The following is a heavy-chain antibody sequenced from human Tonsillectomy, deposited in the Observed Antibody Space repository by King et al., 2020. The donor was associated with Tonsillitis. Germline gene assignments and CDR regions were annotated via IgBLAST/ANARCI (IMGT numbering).Heavy chain of an antibody. CDR3: ARDSSSWFHFDY. V-gene: IGHV4-59*01. J-gene: IGHJ4*02. CDR1: GGSISSYY. Sequence: QLQESGPGLVKPSETLSLTCTVSGGSISSYYWSWIRQPPGKGLEWIGYIYYSGSTNYNPSLKSRVTISVDTSKNQFSLKLRSVTAADTAVYYCARDSSSWFHFDYWGQGTLVTVSS. CDR2: IYYSGST. D-gene: IGHD6-13*01.